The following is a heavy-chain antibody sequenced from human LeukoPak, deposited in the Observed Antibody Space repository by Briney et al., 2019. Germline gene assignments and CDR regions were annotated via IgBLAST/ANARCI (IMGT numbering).Heavy chain of an antibody. D-gene: IGHD4-23*01. Sequence: LRLSCAASGFTLDDYAMHWVRQAPGKGLEWVSGISWNSGSIGYADSVKGRFTISRDNAKNSLYLQMNSLRAEDTALYYCAKDDGGRHDYYYYGMDVWGQGTTVTVSS. J-gene: IGHJ6*02. CDR1: GFTLDDYA. V-gene: IGHV3-9*01. CDR3: AKDDGGRHDYYYYGMDV. CDR2: ISWNSGSI.